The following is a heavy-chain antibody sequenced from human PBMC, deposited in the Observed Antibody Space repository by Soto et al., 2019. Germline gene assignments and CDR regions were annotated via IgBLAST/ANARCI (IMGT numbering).Heavy chain of an antibody. D-gene: IGHD2-2*01. CDR1: GYTFISYY. Sequence: ASVKVSCKTSGYTFISYYVHWLRQAPGHGLEYMGMINPRDGAARYAQNFQGRVTVTRDMSTSTVDMELTGLRSEDTAVYYCARGSPSSSRLGWLDPWGQGTQVTVSS. CDR2: INPRDGAA. CDR3: ARGSPSSSRLGWLDP. J-gene: IGHJ5*02. V-gene: IGHV1-46*01.